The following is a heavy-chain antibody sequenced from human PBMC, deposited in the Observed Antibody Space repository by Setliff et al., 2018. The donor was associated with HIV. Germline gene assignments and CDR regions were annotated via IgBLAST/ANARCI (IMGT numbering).Heavy chain of an antibody. CDR3: ARGFSGLFGGYYMDV. D-gene: IGHD3-22*01. Sequence: SETLSLTCTVSGGSISSQYWSWIRQPQGKGLEWIGYIYYSGTTHYNPSLKSRVGMSVDTSKNQFSLDLTSVTPADTAVYYCARGFSGLFGGYYMDVWGKGTTVTVSS. J-gene: IGHJ6*03. V-gene: IGHV4-59*11. CDR2: IYYSGTT. CDR1: GGSISSQY.